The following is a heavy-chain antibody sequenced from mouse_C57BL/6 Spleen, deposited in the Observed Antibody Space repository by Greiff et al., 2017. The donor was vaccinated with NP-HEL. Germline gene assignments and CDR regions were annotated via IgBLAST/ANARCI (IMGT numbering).Heavy chain of an antibody. CDR1: GYTFTDYE. V-gene: IGHV1-15*01. CDR3: TTSNSIFDY. J-gene: IGHJ2*01. D-gene: IGHD4-1*01. CDR2: IAPETGGT. Sequence: QVQLQQSGAELVRPGASVTLSCKASGYTFTDYEMHWVKQTPVHGLEWIGAIAPETGGTDYNQKFKGKAILAADKSSSTAYMELRSLTSEDSAVYYCTTSNSIFDYWGQGTTLTVSS.